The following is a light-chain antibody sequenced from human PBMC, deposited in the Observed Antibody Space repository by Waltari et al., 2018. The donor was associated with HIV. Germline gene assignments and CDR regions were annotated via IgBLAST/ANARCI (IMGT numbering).Light chain of an antibody. V-gene: IGKV1-5*03. Sequence: DLPITQAPSTLSASVGDRVTITCRASQTISSWLARYQQKPGKAPKLLIYKASTLESGVPSRFSGSGSGTEFTLTISSLQPDDFATYYCQQYNSFTWTFGQGTKVEIK. CDR3: QQYNSFTWT. J-gene: IGKJ1*01. CDR1: QTISSW. CDR2: KAS.